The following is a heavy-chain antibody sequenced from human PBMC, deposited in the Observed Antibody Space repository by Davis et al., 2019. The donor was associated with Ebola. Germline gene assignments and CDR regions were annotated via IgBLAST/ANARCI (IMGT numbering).Heavy chain of an antibody. Sequence: SETLSLTCAVYGESFTGYYWTWIRQPPGKGLEWIGDINHSGSTSYNVSLKSRVTISVDTSKNQFSLKLSSVTAADTAVYYCARGEVPIFGVVIRPFYYMDVWGKGTTVTVSS. J-gene: IGHJ6*03. CDR2: INHSGST. CDR1: GESFTGYY. CDR3: ARGEVPIFGVVIRPFYYMDV. D-gene: IGHD3-3*01. V-gene: IGHV4-34*01.